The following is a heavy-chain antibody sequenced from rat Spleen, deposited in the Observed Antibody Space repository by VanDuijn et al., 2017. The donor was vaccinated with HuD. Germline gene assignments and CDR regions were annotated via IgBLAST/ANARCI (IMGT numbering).Heavy chain of an antibody. Sequence: EVQLVESGGGLVQPGRSLKLSCAASGFTYSNYVMAWVRQAPTKGLEWVASISTGGGNTYYRDSVKGRFTISRDNAKNTLYLQMDSLRSEDTATYYCAKDMDVYYGPFDYWGQGVMVTVSS. CDR2: ISTGGGNT. CDR3: AKDMDVYYGPFDY. J-gene: IGHJ2*01. V-gene: IGHV5S13*01. CDR1: GFTYSNYV. D-gene: IGHD1-6*01.